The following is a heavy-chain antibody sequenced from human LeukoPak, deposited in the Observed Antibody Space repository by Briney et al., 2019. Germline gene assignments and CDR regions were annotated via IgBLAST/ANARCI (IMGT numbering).Heavy chain of an antibody. J-gene: IGHJ6*04. CDR2: ISAYKGNT. Sequence: ASVKVSCKASGYTFTSYGISWVRQAPGQGLEWMGWISAYKGNTNYAQKLQGRVTMTTDTSTSTAYMELRSLRSDDTAVYYCARGSGYDLRDYYYYYGMDVWGKGTTVTVSS. CDR3: ARGSGYDLRDYYYYYGMDV. CDR1: GYTFTSYG. D-gene: IGHD5-12*01. V-gene: IGHV1-18*04.